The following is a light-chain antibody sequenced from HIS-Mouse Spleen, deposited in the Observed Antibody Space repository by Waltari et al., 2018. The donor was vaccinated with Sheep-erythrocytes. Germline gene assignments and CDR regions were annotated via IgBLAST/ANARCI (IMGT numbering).Light chain of an antibody. V-gene: IGLV2-14*03. CDR1: SSDVGGYNY. Sequence: QSALTQPASVSGSPGQSITISCTGTSSDVGGYNYVSWYQQHPGKAPKLMIYDVSNRPSGVSTRFSGSKSGNTASLTLSGLQAEDEADYYCSSYTSSSTLVFGTGTKVTVL. CDR3: SSYTSSSTLV. CDR2: DVS. J-gene: IGLJ1*01.